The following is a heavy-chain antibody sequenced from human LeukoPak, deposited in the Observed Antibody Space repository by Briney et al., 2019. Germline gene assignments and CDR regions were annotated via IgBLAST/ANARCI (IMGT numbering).Heavy chain of an antibody. V-gene: IGHV4-38-2*02. CDR2: IYQSGST. D-gene: IGHD5-18*01. CDR3: ARELVDRYGFRGFDY. J-gene: IGHJ4*02. CDR1: GYSISSGYY. Sequence: PSETLSLTCTVSGYSISSGYYWGWIREPPGRVLEWIGNIYQSGSTYYSASLKSRVTISVDTAKNQFSLNLSTVTAADTAVYYCARELVDRYGFRGFDYWGQGTLVTVSS.